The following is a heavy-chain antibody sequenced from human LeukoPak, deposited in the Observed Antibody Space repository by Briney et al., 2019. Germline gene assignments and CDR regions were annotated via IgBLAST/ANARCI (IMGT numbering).Heavy chain of an antibody. CDR1: GGSISSSSYY. J-gene: IGHJ3*02. V-gene: IGHV4-39*01. CDR2: IYYGGST. CDR3: ARHGVSSSWYRGAFDI. D-gene: IGHD6-13*01. Sequence: SETLSLTCTVSGGSISSSSYYWGWIRQPPGKGLEWIGSIYYGGSTYYNPSLKSRVTISVDTSKDQFSLKLSSVTAADTAVYYCARHGVSSSWYRGAFDIWGQGTMVTVSS.